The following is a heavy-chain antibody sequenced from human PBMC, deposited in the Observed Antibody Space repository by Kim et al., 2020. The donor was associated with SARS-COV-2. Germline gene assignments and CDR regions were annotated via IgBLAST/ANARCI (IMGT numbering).Heavy chain of an antibody. CDR3: AKAVYYDSSGYYYGGGWFDY. J-gene: IGHJ4*02. V-gene: IGHV3-23*01. D-gene: IGHD3-22*01. CDR2: ISGSGGST. Sequence: GGSLRLSCAASGFTFSSYAMSWVRQAPGKGLEWVSAISGSGGSTYYADSVKGRFTISRDNSKNTLYLQMNSLRAEDTAVYYCAKAVYYDSSGYYYGGGWFDYWGQGTLVTVSS. CDR1: GFTFSSYA.